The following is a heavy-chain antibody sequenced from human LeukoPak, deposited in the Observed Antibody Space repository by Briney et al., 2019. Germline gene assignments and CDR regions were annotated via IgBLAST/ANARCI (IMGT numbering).Heavy chain of an antibody. CDR1: GYTLTGYY. CDR3: ARGYLPNSSSWYGAFDY. CDR2: INPNSGGT. D-gene: IGHD6-13*01. Sequence: ASVKVSCKASGYTLTGYYMHWVRQAPGQGLEWMGWINPNSGGTNYAQKFQGRVTMTRDTSISTAYMEPSRLRSDDTAVYYCARGYLPNSSSWYGAFDYWGQGTLVTVSS. V-gene: IGHV1-2*02. J-gene: IGHJ4*02.